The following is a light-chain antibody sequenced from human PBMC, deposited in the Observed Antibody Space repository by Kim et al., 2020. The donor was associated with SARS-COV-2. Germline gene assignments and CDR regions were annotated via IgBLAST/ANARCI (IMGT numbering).Light chain of an antibody. CDR3: QVWDTDTDDYV. Sequence: APGQTARITCGGNSIGGDSVHWYQLKPGQAPVLVIYYDSDRPSGIAERFSCSKAATTATLTISSVEAGDEADYYCQVWDTDTDDYVFGTGTKVTVL. J-gene: IGLJ1*01. V-gene: IGLV3-21*01. CDR2: YDS. CDR1: SIGGDS.